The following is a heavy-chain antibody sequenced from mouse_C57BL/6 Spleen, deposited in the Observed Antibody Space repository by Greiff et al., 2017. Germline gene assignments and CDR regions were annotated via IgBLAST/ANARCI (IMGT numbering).Heavy chain of an antibody. Sequence: EVQLQQSGAELVRPGASVKLSCTASGFNIKDYYKHWVKQRPEQGLEWIGRIDPEDGDTEYAPKFQGKATMTADTSSNTAYLQLSSLTSEDTAVYYCTLYYYGSKGYYYAMDYWGQGTSVTVSS. CDR2: IDPEDGDT. D-gene: IGHD1-1*01. CDR3: TLYYYGSKGYYYAMDY. V-gene: IGHV14-1*01. CDR1: GFNIKDYY. J-gene: IGHJ4*01.